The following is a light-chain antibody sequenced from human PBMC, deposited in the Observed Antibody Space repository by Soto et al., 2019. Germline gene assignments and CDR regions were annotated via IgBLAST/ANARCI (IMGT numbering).Light chain of an antibody. CDR3: QTWGTGIRV. CDR1: SGHSSYA. Sequence: QAVVTQSPSASASLGASVKLTCTLSSGHSSYAIAWHQYQPGKGPRYLMTVNSDGRHSKGDGIPDRFSGSISGAERYLTISRLQSDDEADYYCQTWGTGIRVFGGGTKLTVL. CDR2: VNSDGRH. V-gene: IGLV4-69*01. J-gene: IGLJ2*01.